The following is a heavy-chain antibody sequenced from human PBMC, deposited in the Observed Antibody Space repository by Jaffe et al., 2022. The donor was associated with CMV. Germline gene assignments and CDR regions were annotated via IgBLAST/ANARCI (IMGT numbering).Heavy chain of an antibody. Sequence: QVQLVQSGAEVKKPGASVKVSCKASGYTFTSYGISWVRQAPGQGLEWMGWISAYNGNTNYAQKLQGRVTMTTDTSTSTAYMELRSLRSDDTAVYYCATPYCSGGSCYSGYYYYGMDVWGQGTTVTVSS. CDR1: GYTFTSYG. J-gene: IGHJ6*02. CDR3: ATPYCSGGSCYSGYYYYGMDV. V-gene: IGHV1-18*01. D-gene: IGHD2-15*01. CDR2: ISAYNGNT.